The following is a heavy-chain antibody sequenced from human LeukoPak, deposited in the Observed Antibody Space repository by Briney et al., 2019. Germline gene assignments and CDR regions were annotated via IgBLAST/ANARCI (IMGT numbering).Heavy chain of an antibody. CDR1: GGSISSYY. D-gene: IGHD1-26*01. V-gene: IGHV4-59*01. CDR3: ARETRLHSGSYSNDAFDI. CDR2: ISYSGST. J-gene: IGHJ3*02. Sequence: PSETLSLTCTVSGGSISSYYWSWLRQPPGKGLEWIGYISYSGSTDYNPSLKSRVTISLDTSKNQFSLTLSSVTAADTAVYYCARETRLHSGSYSNDAFDIWGQGTMVTVSS.